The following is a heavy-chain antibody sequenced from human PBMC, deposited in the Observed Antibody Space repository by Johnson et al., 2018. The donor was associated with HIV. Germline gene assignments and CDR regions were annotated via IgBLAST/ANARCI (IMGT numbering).Heavy chain of an antibody. V-gene: IGHV3-NL1*01. J-gene: IGHJ3*02. Sequence: QVQLVESGGGVVQPGKSLTLSCVGSGLSFSNFGIHWVRQAPGKGLEWVSAISGSGGSTYYADSVKGRFTISRDNSKNTLYLQMNSLRAEDTAVYYCARAGAVGFDAFDIWGQGTMVTVSS. CDR3: ARAGAVGFDAFDI. D-gene: IGHD6-19*01. CDR2: ISGSGGST. CDR1: GLSFSNFG.